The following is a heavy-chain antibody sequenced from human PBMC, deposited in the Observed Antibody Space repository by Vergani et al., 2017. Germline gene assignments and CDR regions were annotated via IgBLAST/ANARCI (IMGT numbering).Heavy chain of an antibody. V-gene: IGHV3-9*01. Sequence: EVQLVESGGGLVQPGRSLRLSCAASGFTFDDYAMHWARQAPGKGLEWVSGISWNSGSIGYADSVKGRFTISRDNAKNSLYLQMNSLRAEDTALYYCAKDIADYYYYMDVWGKGTTVTVSS. CDR3: AKDIADYYYYMDV. J-gene: IGHJ6*03. CDR2: ISWNSGSI. CDR1: GFTFDDYA.